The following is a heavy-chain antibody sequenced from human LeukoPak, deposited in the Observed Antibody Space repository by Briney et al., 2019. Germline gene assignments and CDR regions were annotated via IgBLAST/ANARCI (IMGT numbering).Heavy chain of an antibody. Sequence: GASVKVSCKASGCTFSSYAISWVRQAPGQGLEWMGGIIPIFGTANYAQKFQGRVTITADESTSTAYMELSSLRSEDTAVYYCARGGSSWYVDYWGQGTLVTVSS. J-gene: IGHJ4*02. V-gene: IGHV1-69*13. D-gene: IGHD6-13*01. CDR1: GCTFSSYA. CDR2: IIPIFGTA. CDR3: ARGGSSWYVDY.